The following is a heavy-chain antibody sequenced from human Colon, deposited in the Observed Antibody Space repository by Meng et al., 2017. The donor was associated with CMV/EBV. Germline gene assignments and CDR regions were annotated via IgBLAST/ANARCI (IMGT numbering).Heavy chain of an antibody. CDR3: KMSLEWGFTSDY. V-gene: IGHV3-15*01. J-gene: IGHJ4*02. CDR2: IQAKRDGEIL. Sequence: SGFIFEDAWVTWVRHPPGKGLEWVGRIQAKRDGEILDYAAAVKGRFTISRDDSKNTLYLQMNSLATEDTAVYYCKMSLEWGFTSDYWGQGTLVTVSS. D-gene: IGHD3-3*01. CDR1: GFIFEDAW.